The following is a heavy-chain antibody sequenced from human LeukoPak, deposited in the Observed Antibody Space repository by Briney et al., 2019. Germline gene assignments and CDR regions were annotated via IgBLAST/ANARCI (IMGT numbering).Heavy chain of an antibody. CDR1: GDSFSSNSVT. CDR2: TYYRSTWYN. D-gene: IGHD2-2*01. V-gene: IGHV6-1*01. CDR3: ARRLTQYDCFDP. Sequence: SQTLSLTCALSGDSFSSNSVTWSWIRQSPSRGLEWLGRTYYRSTWYNDYAVSVRGRITVNPDASKNQFSLHLNSVTPEDTAVYYCARRLTQYDCFDPWGQGILVTVSS. J-gene: IGHJ5*02.